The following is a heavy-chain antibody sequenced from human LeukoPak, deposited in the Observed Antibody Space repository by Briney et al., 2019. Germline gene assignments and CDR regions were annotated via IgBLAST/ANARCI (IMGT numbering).Heavy chain of an antibody. J-gene: IGHJ5*02. CDR3: ARVMKYSTWRSDP. CDR1: GGSISSGGYY. Sequence: SQTLSLTGTVSGGSISSGGYYWSWIRQHPGKGLEWIGYIYYSGSTYYNPSLKSRVTISVDTSKNQFSLKLSSVTAADTAVYYCARVMKYSTWRSDPWGQGTLVTVSS. D-gene: IGHD6-6*01. V-gene: IGHV4-31*03. CDR2: IYYSGST.